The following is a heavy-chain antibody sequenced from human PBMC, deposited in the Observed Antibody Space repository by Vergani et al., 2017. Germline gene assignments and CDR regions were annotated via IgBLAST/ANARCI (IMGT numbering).Heavy chain of an antibody. Sequence: EVRVVESGGTLVKPGGSLRLSCAASGFHFSPAWMRWGRPVPGKGLEWVGRFEALADGGRITSGAPVKGRFSLSRDDSENRFVLHMNSLKVEDTGIYYCTADIYLSSGYCCDYWGPGTLVTVSS. CDR2: FEALADGGRI. J-gene: IGHJ4*02. CDR1: GFHFSPAW. D-gene: IGHD3-22*01. CDR3: TADIYLSSGYCCDY. V-gene: IGHV3-15*02.